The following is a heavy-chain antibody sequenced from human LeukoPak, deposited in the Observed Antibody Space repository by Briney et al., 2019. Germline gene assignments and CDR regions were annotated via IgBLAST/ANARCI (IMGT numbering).Heavy chain of an antibody. V-gene: IGHV1-3*03. Sequence: ASVKVSCKASGYTFTSYAMHWVRQAPGQRLEWMGWINAGNGNTKYSQEFQGRVTIARDTSASTAYMELSSLRSEDTAVYYCAREGGGSYYDYWGQGTLVTVSS. CDR3: AREGGGSYYDY. CDR1: GYTFTSYA. D-gene: IGHD1-26*01. J-gene: IGHJ4*02. CDR2: INAGNGNT.